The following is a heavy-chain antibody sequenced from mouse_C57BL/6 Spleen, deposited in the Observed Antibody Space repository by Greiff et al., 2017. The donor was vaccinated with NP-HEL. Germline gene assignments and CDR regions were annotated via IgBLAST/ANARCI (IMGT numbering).Heavy chain of an antibody. J-gene: IGHJ4*01. Sequence: EVQLQQSGPVLVKPGASVKMSCKASGYTFTDYYMNWVKQSHGKSLEWIGVINPYNGGTSYNQKFKGKATLTVDKSSSTAYMELNSLTSEDSAVYYCARGDGNLYYYAMDDWGQGTSVTVSS. CDR1: GYTFTDYY. D-gene: IGHD2-1*01. CDR3: ARGDGNLYYYAMDD. CDR2: INPYNGGT. V-gene: IGHV1-19*01.